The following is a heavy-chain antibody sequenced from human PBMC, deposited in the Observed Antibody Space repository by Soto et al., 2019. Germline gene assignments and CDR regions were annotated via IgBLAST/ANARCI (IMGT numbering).Heavy chain of an antibody. J-gene: IGHJ4*02. V-gene: IGHV3-48*02. CDR3: TTSNGRLDY. CDR2: ITGSSDTI. Sequence: EVELVESRGGLVQPGGSLRLSCAASGFTFSGYSMNWVRQAPGKGLEWISYITGSSDTIQYADSAKGRFTISRDNAKNSVHLQMNSLRDEDTAVYYCTTSNGRLDYWGQGTLVTVSS. CDR1: GFTFSGYS. D-gene: IGHD1-1*01.